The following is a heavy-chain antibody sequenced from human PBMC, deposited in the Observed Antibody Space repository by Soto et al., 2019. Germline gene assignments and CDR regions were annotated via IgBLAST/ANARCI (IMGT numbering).Heavy chain of an antibody. Sequence: ASVKVSCKVSGYTLTELSMHWVRQAPGEGPEWMGGFDPEDGETIYAQKFQGRVTMTEDTSTDTAYMELSSLRSEDTAVYYCATTSDYGFNPYYLDSCGPGTLATVSS. V-gene: IGHV1-24*01. J-gene: IGHJ4*02. CDR1: GYTLTELS. D-gene: IGHD4-17*01. CDR3: ATTSDYGFNPYYLDS. CDR2: FDPEDGET.